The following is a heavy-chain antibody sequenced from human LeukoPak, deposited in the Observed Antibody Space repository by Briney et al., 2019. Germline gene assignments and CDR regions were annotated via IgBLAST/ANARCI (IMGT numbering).Heavy chain of an antibody. D-gene: IGHD1-7*01. J-gene: IGHJ4*02. CDR1: GGTLSSYA. CDR2: IIPIFGTA. V-gene: IGHV1-69*13. Sequence: SVKVSCKAPGGTLSSYAISWVRQAPGQGLEWMGGIIPIFGTANYAQKFQGRVTITADESTSTAYMELSSLRSEDTAVYYCARVALLELRTFDYWGQGTLVTVSS. CDR3: ARVALLELRTFDY.